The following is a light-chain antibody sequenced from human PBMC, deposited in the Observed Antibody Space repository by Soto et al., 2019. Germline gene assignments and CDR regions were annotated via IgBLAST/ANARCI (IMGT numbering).Light chain of an antibody. Sequence: QSVLTQSSSASASLGSSVKLTCTLNSGHSTYIIAWHQHQPGKAPRYLMKLEGSGSYNKGSGVPDRFSGSSSGADRYLTISNLQSEYEADYYCETWDSDTRVFGGGTKLTVL. CDR1: SGHSTYI. CDR2: LEGSGSY. J-gene: IGLJ2*01. V-gene: IGLV4-60*03. CDR3: ETWDSDTRV.